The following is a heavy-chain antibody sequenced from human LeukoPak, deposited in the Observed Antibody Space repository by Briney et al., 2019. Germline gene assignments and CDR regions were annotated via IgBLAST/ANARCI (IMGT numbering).Heavy chain of an antibody. Sequence: GASVKVSRKASGYTFTGYYMHWVRQAPGQGLEWMGWINPNSGGTNYAQKFQGRVTMTRDTSISTAYMELSRLRSDDTAVYYCARTSDLWGETDYWGQGTLVTVSS. CDR3: ARTSDLWGETDY. CDR2: INPNSGGT. D-gene: IGHD3-16*01. V-gene: IGHV1-2*02. J-gene: IGHJ4*02. CDR1: GYTFTGYY.